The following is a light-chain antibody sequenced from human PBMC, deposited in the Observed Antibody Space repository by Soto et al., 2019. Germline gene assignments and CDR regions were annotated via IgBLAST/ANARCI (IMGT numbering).Light chain of an antibody. CDR3: QQYGSSPRFT. Sequence: EIVLTQSPGTLSLSPGERATLSCRASQSVSSSYLAWYQQKPGQAPRLLIYGASSRATGIPDRFSGSGSGTDFTFTISRLEPEDCAVYYCQQYGSSPRFTFGPGTKVDIK. CDR2: GAS. V-gene: IGKV3-20*01. CDR1: QSVSSSY. J-gene: IGKJ3*01.